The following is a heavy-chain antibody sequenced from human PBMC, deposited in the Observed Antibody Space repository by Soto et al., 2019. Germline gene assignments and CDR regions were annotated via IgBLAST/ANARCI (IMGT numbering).Heavy chain of an antibody. D-gene: IGHD3-3*01. Sequence: GASVKVSCKASGYTFTGYYMHWVRQAPGQGLEWMGWINPNSGGTNYAQKFQGRVTMTRDTSISTAYMELSRLRSDDTAVYYCAREGYDFWSGYYTGIGYYCMDVWGQGTTVTVSS. J-gene: IGHJ6*02. CDR3: AREGYDFWSGYYTGIGYYCMDV. CDR2: INPNSGGT. V-gene: IGHV1-2*02. CDR1: GYTFTGYY.